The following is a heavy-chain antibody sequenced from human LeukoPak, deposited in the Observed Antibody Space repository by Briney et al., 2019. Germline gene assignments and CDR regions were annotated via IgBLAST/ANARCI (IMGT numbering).Heavy chain of an antibody. D-gene: IGHD6-19*01. CDR1: GGSVTSTNW. V-gene: IGHV4-4*02. J-gene: IGHJ4*02. CDR2: IYHRGNT. Sequence: SETLSLTCDVSGGSVTSTNWWSWVRQPPGKGLEWIGEIYHRGNTNYNPSLKNRVTISVDKSKNQFSLNLSSVTAADTAVYYCARRPDNTGWFFDYWGQGTLVTASS. CDR3: ARRPDNTGWFFDY.